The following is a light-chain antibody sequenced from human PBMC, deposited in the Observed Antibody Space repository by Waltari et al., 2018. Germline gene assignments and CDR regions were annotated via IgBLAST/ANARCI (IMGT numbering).Light chain of an antibody. Sequence: QSVVTQSPSASGTPGQTVTISCSGDNSHIRTTAISWYKHLPGTAPTLLIYNTHQRASGVPDRFSASKSGTSASLAISGLQSDDEADYYCAAWDDSVKDWKFGGGTRLTVL. J-gene: IGLJ2*01. V-gene: IGLV1-44*01. CDR3: AAWDDSVKDWK. CDR1: NSHIRTTA. CDR2: NTH.